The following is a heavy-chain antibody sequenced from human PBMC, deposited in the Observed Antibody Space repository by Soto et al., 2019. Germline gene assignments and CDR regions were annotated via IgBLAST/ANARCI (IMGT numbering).Heavy chain of an antibody. D-gene: IGHD4-17*01. J-gene: IGHJ4*02. CDR2: IWYDGSNK. Sequence: AASRFTFSIYCRHCVRQAPGNGLEWVAGIWYDGSNKYYADSVKGRFTISRDNSKNTLYLQMNSLRPDDTALYYCAKDMKWGGMTTIHYFDSWGQGTLVTVSS. V-gene: IGHV3-33*06. CDR3: AKDMKWGGMTTIHYFDS. CDR1: RFTFSIYC.